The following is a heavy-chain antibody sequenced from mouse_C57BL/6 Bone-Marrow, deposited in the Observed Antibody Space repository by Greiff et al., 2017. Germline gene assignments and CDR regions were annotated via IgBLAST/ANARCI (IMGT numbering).Heavy chain of an antibody. CDR3: ARLLRYAMDY. Sequence: VQLKESGPELVKPGASVKMSCKASGYTFTDYNMHWVKQSHGKSLEWIGYINPNNGGTSYNQKFKGKATLTVNKSSSTAYMELRSLTSEDSAVYYCARLLRYAMDYWGQGTSVTVSS. V-gene: IGHV1-22*01. CDR1: GYTFTDYN. D-gene: IGHD2-1*01. CDR2: INPNNGGT. J-gene: IGHJ4*01.